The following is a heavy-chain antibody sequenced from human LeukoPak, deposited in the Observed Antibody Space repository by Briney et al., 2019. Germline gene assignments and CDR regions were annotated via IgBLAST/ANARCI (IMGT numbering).Heavy chain of an antibody. CDR2: ISYDGSNK. CDR3: ARELLGMDV. D-gene: IGHD2-15*01. CDR1: GFTLSSYA. Sequence: GGSLRLSCAASGFTLSSYAMHWARQAPGKGLEWVAVISYDGSNKYYADSVKGRFTISRDNSKNTLYLQMNSLRAEDTAVYYCARELLGMDVWGKGTTVTVSS. V-gene: IGHV3-30*04. J-gene: IGHJ6*04.